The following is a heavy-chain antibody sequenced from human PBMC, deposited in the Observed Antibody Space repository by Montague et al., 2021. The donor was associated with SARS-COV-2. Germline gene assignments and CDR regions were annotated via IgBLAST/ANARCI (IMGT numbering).Heavy chain of an antibody. Sequence: SETLSLTCEVYSGPLSAYYWSWVRQPPGKGLEWIGEIHPYGHTSYNPSLMSRVTLSLGTSSNPFSLKLTSVTAADTAVYYCARGLDDNKGGDYWGQGILVIVSS. J-gene: IGHJ4*02. CDR3: ARGLDDNKGGDY. CDR1: SGPLSAYY. V-gene: IGHV4-34*01. CDR2: IHPYGHT. D-gene: IGHD3-16*01.